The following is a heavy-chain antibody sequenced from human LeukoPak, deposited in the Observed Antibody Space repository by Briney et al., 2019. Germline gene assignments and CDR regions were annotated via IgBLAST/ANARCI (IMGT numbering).Heavy chain of an antibody. CDR1: GGTFSSYA. J-gene: IGHJ5*02. D-gene: IGHD3-22*01. Sequence: SVEVSCKASGGTFSSYAISWVRQAPGQGLEWMGRIIPILGIANYAQKFQGRVTITADKSTSTAYMELSSLRSEDTAVYYCARGQGYYYYDSSGYYESDPWGQGTLVTVSS. V-gene: IGHV1-69*04. CDR3: ARGQGYYYYDSSGYYESDP. CDR2: IIPILGIA.